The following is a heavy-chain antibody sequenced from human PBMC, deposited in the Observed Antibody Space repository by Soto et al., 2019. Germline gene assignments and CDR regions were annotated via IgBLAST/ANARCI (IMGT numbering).Heavy chain of an antibody. D-gene: IGHD2-8*01. V-gene: IGHV1-18*01. Sequence: ASVKVSCKASGYTFTRYVISWVRQAPGQGLEWMGWISGYNGDANYAQSFQGRVSMTIDTSTTTAYMELRTLTPDDTAVYYCAKNGQPPYYYCGLDVWGQGTTVTVSS. CDR1: GYTFTRYV. CDR2: ISGYNGDA. J-gene: IGHJ6*02. CDR3: AKNGQPPYYYCGLDV.